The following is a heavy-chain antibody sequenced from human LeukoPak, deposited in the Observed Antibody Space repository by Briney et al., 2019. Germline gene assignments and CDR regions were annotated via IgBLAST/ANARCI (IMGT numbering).Heavy chain of an antibody. CDR2: ISAYNGNT. D-gene: IGHD2-2*01. V-gene: IGHV1-18*04. CDR1: GYTFTGYY. Sequence: ASVKVSCKASGYTFTGYYMHWVRQAPGQGLEWMGWISAYNGNTNYAENLQGRVTLTTDTSTSTAYMELRSLRSDDTAVFYCARDSASSTGFVGYFDLWGQGTLVTVSS. J-gene: IGHJ4*02. CDR3: ARDSASSTGFVGYFDL.